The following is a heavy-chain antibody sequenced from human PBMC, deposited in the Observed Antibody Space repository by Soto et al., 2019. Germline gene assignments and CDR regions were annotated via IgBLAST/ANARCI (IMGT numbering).Heavy chain of an antibody. Sequence: QLQLQESGPGLVKPSETLSLTCTVSGGSVSSDRYYWGWISQPPGKGLEWIGNMYYTGTTYYNPSLKSRVTISVDTSKNQFSLKLSSVTAADTAVYYCARRGDTGYCSTNSSYPFDYWGQGTLVTVSS. CDR3: ARRGDTGYCSTNSSYPFDY. V-gene: IGHV4-39*01. J-gene: IGHJ4*02. CDR2: MYYTGTT. D-gene: IGHD2-2*01. CDR1: GGSVSSDRYY.